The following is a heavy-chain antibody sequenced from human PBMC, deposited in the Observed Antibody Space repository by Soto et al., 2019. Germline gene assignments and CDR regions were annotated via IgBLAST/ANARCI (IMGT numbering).Heavy chain of an antibody. J-gene: IGHJ4*02. CDR3: SRDMKYSYYYEAGH. V-gene: IGHV3-49*04. D-gene: IGHD4-4*01. CDR1: GFTFGDSA. Sequence: PGGSLRLSCHASGFTFGDSAMSWVRQAPGKGLEWLGLIRTKTFGGTTEYAASVKGRFIISRDDSQSVAYLQMNNLTFEDTAVYYCSRDMKYSYYYEAGHWGQGTLVTVSS. CDR2: IRTKTFGGTT.